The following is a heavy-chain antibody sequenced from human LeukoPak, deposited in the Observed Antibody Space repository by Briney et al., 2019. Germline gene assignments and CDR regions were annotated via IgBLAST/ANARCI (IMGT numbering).Heavy chain of an antibody. D-gene: IGHD5-18*01. V-gene: IGHV4-39*01. CDR2: IYYSGST. CDR1: GGSISSSSYY. Sequence: SETVSLTCTVSGGSISSSSYYWGWIRQPPGKGLEWIGSIYYSGSTYYNPSLKSRVTISVDTSKNQFSLKLSYVTAADTAVYYCASQIQLWRIDYWGQGTLVTVSS. CDR3: ASQIQLWRIDY. J-gene: IGHJ4*02.